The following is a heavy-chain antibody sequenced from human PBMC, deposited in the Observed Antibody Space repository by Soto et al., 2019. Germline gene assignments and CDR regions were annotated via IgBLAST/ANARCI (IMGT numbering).Heavy chain of an antibody. CDR3: ARDPPGIAASGGGG. Sequence: EVQLVESGGGLIQPGGSLRLSCAASGFTVSNNYMRWVRQAPGKGLEWVSLIYSGGSTHYADSVKGRFTISRDNSKNTLYLQMNSLRVEDTAAYYCARDPPGIAASGGGGWGQGTLVTVSS. D-gene: IGHD6-13*01. CDR1: GFTVSNNY. V-gene: IGHV3-53*01. CDR2: IYSGGST. J-gene: IGHJ4*02.